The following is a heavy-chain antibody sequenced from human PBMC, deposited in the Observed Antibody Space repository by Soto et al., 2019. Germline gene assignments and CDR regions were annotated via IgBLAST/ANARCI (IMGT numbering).Heavy chain of an antibody. J-gene: IGHJ4*02. D-gene: IGHD3-10*01. V-gene: IGHV4-59*08. CDR1: GGSLSGNY. CDR2: VYDSGVT. Sequence: SETLSLTCTVSGGSLSGNYWSWVRQSPERGLEWIAYVYDSGVTNYNPSLTSRATISADTSKNQFSLRLASVTVADTAVYYCARHYGSGTYPFDSWGQGTLVT. CDR3: ARHYGSGTYPFDS.